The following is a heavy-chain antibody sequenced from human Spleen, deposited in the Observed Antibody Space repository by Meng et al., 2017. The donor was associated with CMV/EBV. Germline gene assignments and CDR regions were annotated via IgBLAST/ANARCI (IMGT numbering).Heavy chain of an antibody. CDR3: AREGQGNHYYGSGNRQYNYYGMDV. D-gene: IGHD3-10*01. CDR2: IIPVFGPA. V-gene: IGHV1-69*05. CDR1: GDTFSSYA. Sequence: SVKVSCKASGDTFSSYAISWVRQAPGQGLEWMGGIIPVFGPAKYAQNFQGRVTITTDESTSTAYMELSSLRSEDTAVYYCAREGQGNHYYGSGNRQYNYYGMDVWGQGTTVTVSS. J-gene: IGHJ6*02.